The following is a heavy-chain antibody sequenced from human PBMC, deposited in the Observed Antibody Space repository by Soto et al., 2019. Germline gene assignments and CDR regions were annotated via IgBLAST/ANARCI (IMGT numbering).Heavy chain of an antibody. CDR2: ISNDGRRK. Sequence: LLLSCAASGSSLSTNTMHGVRQVPGKGLEWVASISNDGRRKYYADFVKGRFTISRDTANNILYLEMNSLRAEDTSPYYCARVATAMTYDFWRQRTPVTVSS. J-gene: IGHJ4*02. V-gene: IGHV3-30*14. CDR3: ARVATAMTYDF. D-gene: IGHD2-21*02. CDR1: GSSLSTNT.